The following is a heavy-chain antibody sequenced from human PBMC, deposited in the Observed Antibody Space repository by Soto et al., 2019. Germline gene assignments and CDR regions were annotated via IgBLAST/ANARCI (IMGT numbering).Heavy chain of an antibody. Sequence: QVQLQQWGAGLLKPSETLSLTCAVYGGSFSGYYWSWIRQPPGKGLEWIGEINHSGSTNYNPSLKSRVTISVDTSKNQVSLKLSSVTAADTAVYYRARVSGIYYYGMDVWGQGTTVTVSS. V-gene: IGHV4-34*01. J-gene: IGHJ6*02. CDR3: ARVSGIYYYGMDV. D-gene: IGHD3-10*01. CDR2: INHSGST. CDR1: GGSFSGYY.